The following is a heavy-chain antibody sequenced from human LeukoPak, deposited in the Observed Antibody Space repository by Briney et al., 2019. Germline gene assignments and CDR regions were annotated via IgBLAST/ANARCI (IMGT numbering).Heavy chain of an antibody. CDR1: GYTFTSYD. J-gene: IGHJ4*02. Sequence: ASVKVSCKASGYTFTSYDINWVRQAPGQGLEWMGWINTNTENPTYAQGFTGRFVFSLDTSVSTAYLQISSLQPEDTAVYYCARLPSGSRAVYYFDYWGQGTLVAVSS. V-gene: IGHV7-4-1*02. CDR2: INTNTENP. D-gene: IGHD1-26*01. CDR3: ARLPSGSRAVYYFDY.